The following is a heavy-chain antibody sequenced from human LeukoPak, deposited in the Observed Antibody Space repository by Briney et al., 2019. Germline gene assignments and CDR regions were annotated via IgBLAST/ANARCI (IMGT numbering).Heavy chain of an antibody. CDR2: IRYDGSNK. V-gene: IGHV3-30*02. Sequence: GGSLRLSCAASGFTFSSYGMHWVRQAPGKGLEWVAFIRYDGSNKYYADSAKGRFTISRDNSKNTLYLQMNSLRAEDTAVYYCAKDRVWIAAAGEYYFDYWGQGTLVTVSS. D-gene: IGHD6-13*01. CDR1: GFTFSSYG. CDR3: AKDRVWIAAAGEYYFDY. J-gene: IGHJ4*02.